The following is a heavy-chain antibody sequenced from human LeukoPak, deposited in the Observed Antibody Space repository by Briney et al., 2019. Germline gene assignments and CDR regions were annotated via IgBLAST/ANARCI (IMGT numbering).Heavy chain of an antibody. CDR2: ISSSSSTI. CDR1: GFTFSSYS. Sequence: PGGSLRLSCAASGFTFSSYSMNWVRQAPGKGLEWVSYISSSSSTIYYADSVKGRFTISRDNAKNSLYLQMNSLRAEDTAVYYCARPIGSSSPGAFDYWGQGTLVTVSS. CDR3: ARPIGSSSPGAFDY. J-gene: IGHJ4*02. V-gene: IGHV3-48*04. D-gene: IGHD6-6*01.